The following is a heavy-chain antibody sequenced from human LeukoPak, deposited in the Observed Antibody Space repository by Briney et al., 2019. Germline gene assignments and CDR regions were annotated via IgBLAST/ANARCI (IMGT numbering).Heavy chain of an antibody. CDR3: ARGYYDFWSGYLTIFDY. CDR1: GGSISSGGYY. D-gene: IGHD3-3*01. CDR2: IYYSGST. V-gene: IGHV4-31*03. J-gene: IGHJ4*02. Sequence: SETLSLTCTVSGGSISSGGYYWSWIRQHPGKGLEWIGYIYYSGSTYYNPSLKSRVTISVDTSKNQSSLKLSSVTAADTAVYYCARGYYDFWSGYLTIFDYWGQGTLVTVSS.